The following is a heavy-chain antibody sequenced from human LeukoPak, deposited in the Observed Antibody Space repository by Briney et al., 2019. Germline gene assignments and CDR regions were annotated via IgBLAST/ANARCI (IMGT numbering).Heavy chain of an antibody. V-gene: IGHV3-53*01. J-gene: IGHJ4*02. CDR1: GFTVSSNY. CDR2: IYSGGST. D-gene: IGHD1-26*01. CDR3: ARGVGSGSRLRAGDY. Sequence: PGGSLRLSCAASGFTVSSNYMSWVRQAPGKGLEWVSAIYSGGSTYYAGSVKGRFTISRDNSKNTLYLQMNSLRAEDTAVYYCARGVGSGSRLRAGDYWGQGTLVTVSS.